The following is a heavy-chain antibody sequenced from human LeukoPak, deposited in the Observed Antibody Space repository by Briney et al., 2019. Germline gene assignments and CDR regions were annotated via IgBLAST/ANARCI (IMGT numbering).Heavy chain of an antibody. CDR1: GGSISSYY. Sequence: PSETLSLTCTVSGGSISSYYWSWIRQPPGKGLEWIGYIYYSGSTNYNPSLKSRVTISVDTSKNQFSLKLSSVTAADTAVYYCARRRRWLQLEDYWGQGTLVTVSS. CDR2: IYYSGST. V-gene: IGHV4-59*08. D-gene: IGHD5-24*01. J-gene: IGHJ4*02. CDR3: ARRRRWLQLEDY.